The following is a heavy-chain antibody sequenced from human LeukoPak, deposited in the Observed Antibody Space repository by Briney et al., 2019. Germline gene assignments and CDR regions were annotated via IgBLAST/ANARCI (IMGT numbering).Heavy chain of an antibody. CDR1: GGSLSSSNW. J-gene: IGHJ3*02. Sequence: SETLSLTCAVSGGSLSSSNWWSWVRQPPGKGLEWIGEIYHSGSTNYNPSLKSRVTISVDESKNQFSLRLSSVTAADTAVYYCAKGGLAAKDAFDIWGQGTMVTVSS. CDR2: IYHSGST. D-gene: IGHD6-19*01. V-gene: IGHV4-4*02. CDR3: AKGGLAAKDAFDI.